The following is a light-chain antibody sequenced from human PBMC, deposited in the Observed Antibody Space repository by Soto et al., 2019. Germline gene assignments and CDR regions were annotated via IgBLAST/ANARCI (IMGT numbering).Light chain of an antibody. Sequence: EIVMTQSPATLSVSPGVGATLSCRASQSVGTNLAWYQQQPGQAPRLLIYGASTRAPGISARFSGSGSGTEFTLTISSLQSEDFAVYTCQQYNNWLITFGQGTRWR. J-gene: IGKJ5*01. CDR1: QSVGTN. CDR2: GAS. CDR3: QQYNNWLIT. V-gene: IGKV3-15*01.